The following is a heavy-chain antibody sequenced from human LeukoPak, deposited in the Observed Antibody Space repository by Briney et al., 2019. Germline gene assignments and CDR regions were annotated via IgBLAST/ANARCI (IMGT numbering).Heavy chain of an antibody. Sequence: GGSLRLSCAASGFTVSSNYMSWVRQAPGKGLEWVSAISAAGGGSTYYADSVKGRFTISRDNSKNTLYLQMNSLRAEDTAVYYCAYCGGDCYTRLHFWGQGTLVTVSS. CDR3: AYCGGDCYTRLHF. J-gene: IGHJ4*02. CDR2: ISAAGGGST. CDR1: GFTVSSNY. V-gene: IGHV3-23*01. D-gene: IGHD2-21*02.